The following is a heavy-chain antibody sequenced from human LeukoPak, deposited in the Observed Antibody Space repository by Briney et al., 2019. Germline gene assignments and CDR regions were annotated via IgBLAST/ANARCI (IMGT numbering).Heavy chain of an antibody. CDR1: GGSISSYY. D-gene: IGHD3-10*01. V-gene: IGHV4-59*12. CDR3: ASPIPPYRGGFFNF. CDR2: IYYSGST. J-gene: IGHJ4*02. Sequence: SETLSLTCTVSGGSISSYYWSWIRQPPGKGLEWIGYIYYSGSTSYNPSLKSRVTISVDTSKNQFSLKLSSVTAADTAVYYCASPIPPYRGGFFNFWGQGTLLIVSS.